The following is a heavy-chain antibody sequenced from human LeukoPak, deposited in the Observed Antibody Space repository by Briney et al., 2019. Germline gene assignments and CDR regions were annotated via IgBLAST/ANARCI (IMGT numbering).Heavy chain of an antibody. CDR2: IIPIFGTA. CDR3: ARSPPVYYDILTGYYFDY. Sequence: SVKVSCKDSGGTFSSYAISWVRQAPGQGLEWMGGIIPIFGTANYAQKFQGRVTITTDESTSTAYMELSSLRSEDTAVCYCARSPPVYYDILTGYYFDYWGQGTLVTVSS. V-gene: IGHV1-69*05. D-gene: IGHD3-9*01. J-gene: IGHJ4*02. CDR1: GGTFSSYA.